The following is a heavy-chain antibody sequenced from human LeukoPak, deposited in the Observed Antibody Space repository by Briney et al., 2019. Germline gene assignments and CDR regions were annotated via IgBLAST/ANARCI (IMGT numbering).Heavy chain of an antibody. V-gene: IGHV3-30*02. CDR3: AKGGATDYYYYMDV. Sequence: GGSLRLSCAASGFTFSSYGMHWVCQAPGKGLEWVAFIRYDGSNKYYADSVKGRFTISRDNSKNTLYLQMNSLRAEDTAVYYCAKGGATDYYYYMDVWGKGTTVTVSS. D-gene: IGHD5-24*01. CDR2: IRYDGSNK. CDR1: GFTFSSYG. J-gene: IGHJ6*03.